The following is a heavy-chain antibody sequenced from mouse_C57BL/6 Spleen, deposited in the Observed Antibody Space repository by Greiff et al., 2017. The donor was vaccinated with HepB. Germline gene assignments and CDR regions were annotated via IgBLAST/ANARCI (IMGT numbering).Heavy chain of an antibody. Sequence: VKLQESGPGLVQPSQSLSITCTVSGFSLTSYGVHWVRQSPGKGLEWLGVIWSGGSTDYNAAFISRLSISKDNSKSQVFIKMNSLQADDTAIYYCARGDYYYAMDYWGQGTSVTVSS. D-gene: IGHD2-4*01. CDR2: IWSGGST. CDR1: GFSLTSYG. CDR3: ARGDYYYAMDY. V-gene: IGHV2-2*01. J-gene: IGHJ4*01.